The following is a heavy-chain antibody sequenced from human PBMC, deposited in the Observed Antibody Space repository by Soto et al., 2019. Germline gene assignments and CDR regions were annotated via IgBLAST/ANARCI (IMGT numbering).Heavy chain of an antibody. V-gene: IGHV4-4*02. CDR1: GGSISSSNW. Sequence: QVQLQESGPGLVKPSGTLSLTCAVSGGSISSSNWWSWVRQPPGKGLEWIGEIYHSGSTNYNPSLKSRVTISVDKSENQFSLKLSSVTAADTAVYYCARWLGYCSGGSCLTSCDPWGQGTLVTVSS. CDR2: IYHSGST. D-gene: IGHD2-15*01. J-gene: IGHJ5*02. CDR3: ARWLGYCSGGSCLTSCDP.